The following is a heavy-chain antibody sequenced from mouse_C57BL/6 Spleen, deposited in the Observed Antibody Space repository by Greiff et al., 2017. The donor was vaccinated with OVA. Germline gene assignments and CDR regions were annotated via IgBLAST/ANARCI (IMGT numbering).Heavy chain of an antibody. J-gene: IGHJ3*01. Sequence: EVQGVESGPGMVKPSQSLSLTCTVTGYSITSGYDWHWIRHFPGNKLQWMGYISYSGSTNYNPSLKSRISITHDTSKNHFFLQLNSVTTEDTATYYCAGGNYWFAYWGQGTLVTVSA. CDR2: ISYSGST. V-gene: IGHV3-1*01. CDR1: GYSITSGYD. D-gene: IGHD2-1*01. CDR3: AGGNYWFAY.